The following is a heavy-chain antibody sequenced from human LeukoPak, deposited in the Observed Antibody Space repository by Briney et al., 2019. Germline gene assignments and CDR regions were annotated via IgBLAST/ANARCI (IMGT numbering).Heavy chain of an antibody. V-gene: IGHV3-48*03. CDR2: ISSSGSTI. D-gene: IGHD1-20*01. CDR3: AREGNWNDQDY. Sequence: PGGSLRLSCAASGFTFSSYEMNWVRQAPGKGLEWVSYISSSGSTIHYVDSVKGRFTISRDNAKNSLYLQMNSLRAEDSAVYYCAREGNWNDQDYWGQGTLVTVSS. J-gene: IGHJ4*02. CDR1: GFTFSSYE.